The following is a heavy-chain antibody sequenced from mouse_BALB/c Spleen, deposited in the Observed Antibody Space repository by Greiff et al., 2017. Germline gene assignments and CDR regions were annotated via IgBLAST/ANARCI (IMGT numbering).Heavy chain of an antibody. V-gene: IGHV2-2*02. CDR1: GFSLTSYG. D-gene: IGHD2-4*01. CDR2: IWSGGST. J-gene: IGHJ4*01. Sequence: VQLVESGPGLVQPSQSLSITCTVSGFSLTSYGVHWVRQSPGKGLEWLGVIWSGGSTDYNAAFISRLSISKDNSKSQVFFKMNSLQANDTAIYYCARNFGGLEDAMDYWGQGTSVTVSS. CDR3: ARNFGGLEDAMDY.